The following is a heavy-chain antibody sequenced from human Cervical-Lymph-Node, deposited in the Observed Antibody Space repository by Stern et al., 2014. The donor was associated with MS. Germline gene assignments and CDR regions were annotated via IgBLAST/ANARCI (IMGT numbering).Heavy chain of an antibody. V-gene: IGHV1-69*01. D-gene: IGHD6-13*01. J-gene: IGHJ4*02. CDR3: ASGTRSSWYFDF. Sequence: QVQLGQSGAEVKKPGSSMKVSCKASGGTFSSDAIGWVRQAPGQGLEWMGGVIPIFETANYAQKCQGRVTITADQSTKTAYLELSSLTSGDTAMYFCASGTRSSWYFDFWGQGTLVNVST. CDR2: VIPIFETA. CDR1: GGTFSSDA.